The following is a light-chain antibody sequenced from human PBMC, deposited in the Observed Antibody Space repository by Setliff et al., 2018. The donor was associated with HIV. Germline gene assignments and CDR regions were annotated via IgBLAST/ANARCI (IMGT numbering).Light chain of an antibody. CDR1: SSNIGAGYD. CDR2: GNR. Sequence: QSALTQPPSVSGAPGQRVTISCAGSSSNIGAGYDVHWYQQLPGTAPKLLIYGNRIRPSGVPDRFSGAKSGTSASLAITGLQAEDEADYYCQSYDSSLSGYVFGTGTKVTVL. J-gene: IGLJ1*01. CDR3: QSYDSSLSGYV. V-gene: IGLV1-40*01.